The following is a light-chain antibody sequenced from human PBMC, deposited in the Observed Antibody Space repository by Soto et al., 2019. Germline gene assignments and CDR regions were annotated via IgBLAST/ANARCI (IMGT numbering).Light chain of an antibody. CDR1: SSDVGGYNY. Sequence: QSALTQPRSVSGSPGQSVTISCTGTSSDVGGYNYVSWYQQHPGKAPKLIIYDVSERPSGVPDRFSGSKSGNTASLTISWLQAEDEAEYYCCAYAGSYTFDVVFGGGTKLTVL. V-gene: IGLV2-11*01. J-gene: IGLJ2*01. CDR2: DVS. CDR3: CAYAGSYTFDVV.